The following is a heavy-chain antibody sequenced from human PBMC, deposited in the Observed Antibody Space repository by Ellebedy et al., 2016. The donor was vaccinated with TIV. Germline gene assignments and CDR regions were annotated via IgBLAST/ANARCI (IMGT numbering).Heavy chain of an antibody. V-gene: IGHV4-34*01. Sequence: SETLSLTCAVYGGSFSGYYWSWIRQPPGKGLEWIGEINHSGSTNYNPSLKSRVTISVDTSKNQFSLKLSSVTAADTAVYYCATKRGYSYGYDYWGQGTLVTVSS. J-gene: IGHJ4*02. CDR3: ATKRGYSYGYDY. D-gene: IGHD5-18*01. CDR1: GGSFSGYY. CDR2: INHSGST.